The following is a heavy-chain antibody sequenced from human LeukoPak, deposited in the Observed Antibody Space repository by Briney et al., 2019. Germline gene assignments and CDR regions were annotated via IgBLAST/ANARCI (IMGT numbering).Heavy chain of an antibody. D-gene: IGHD3-3*01. CDR3: ARANYDFWSGYLDY. CDR1: GFTFSSYG. CDR2: IRYDGSNK. J-gene: IGHJ4*02. V-gene: IGHV3-30*02. Sequence: GGSLRLSCAASGFTFSSYGMHWVRQAPGKGLEWVAFIRYDGSNKYYADSVKGRFTISRDNSKNTLYLQMNSLRAEDTAVYYCARANYDFWSGYLDYWGQGTLVTVSS.